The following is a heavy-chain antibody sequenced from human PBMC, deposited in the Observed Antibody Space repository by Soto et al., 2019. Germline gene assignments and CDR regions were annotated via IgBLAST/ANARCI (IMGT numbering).Heavy chain of an antibody. J-gene: IGHJ5*02. CDR2: IYYSGSA. D-gene: IGHD3-22*01. V-gene: IGHV4-59*08. CDR3: ARGTAKSEPPTMIVTHSGLVVFVWFDP. CDR1: GGSISSYY. Sequence: PSETLSLTCTVSGGSISSYYWSWIRQPPGKGLQYIGYIYYSGSANYNPSLKSRVTISDDTSTNQFFLTLTSVTAADTAVYYCARGTAKSEPPTMIVTHSGLVVFVWFDPWGQGTLVTVSS.